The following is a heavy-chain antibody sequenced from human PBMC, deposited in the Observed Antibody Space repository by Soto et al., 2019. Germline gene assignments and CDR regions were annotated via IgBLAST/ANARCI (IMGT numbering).Heavy chain of an antibody. V-gene: IGHV1-69*01. Sequence: QVQLVQSGAEVKKPGSSVKVSCKASGGTFSSYAISWVRQAPGQGLEWMGGIIPIFGTANYAQKFQGRVTITADESTITAYMELSSLRSEDTAVYYCARAENGEAGTYYYYYGMDVWGQGTTVTVSS. CDR3: ARAENGEAGTYYYYYGMDV. D-gene: IGHD6-19*01. CDR2: IIPIFGTA. J-gene: IGHJ6*02. CDR1: GGTFSSYA.